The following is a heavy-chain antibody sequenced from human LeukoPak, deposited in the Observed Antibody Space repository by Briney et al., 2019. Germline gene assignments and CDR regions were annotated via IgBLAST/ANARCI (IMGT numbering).Heavy chain of an antibody. J-gene: IGHJ5*02. Sequence: SETLSLTCTVSGGSISSYYWSWIRQPAGKGLEWIGRIYTSGSTNYNPSLKSRVTMSVDTSKNQFSLKLSSVTAADTAVYYCARDINWNDRDTNWFDPWGQGTLVTVPS. V-gene: IGHV4-4*07. CDR2: IYTSGST. CDR1: GGSISSYY. CDR3: ARDINWNDRDTNWFDP. D-gene: IGHD1-1*01.